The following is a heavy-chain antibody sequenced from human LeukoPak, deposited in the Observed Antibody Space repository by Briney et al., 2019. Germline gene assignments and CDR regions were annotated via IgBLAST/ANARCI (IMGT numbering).Heavy chain of an antibody. CDR3: ATSGWSYHLDY. D-gene: IGHD2-15*01. CDR1: GFTFSSYS. CDR2: ISSSSSYI. J-gene: IGHJ4*02. Sequence: GGSPRLSCAASGFTFSSYSMNWVRQAPGKGLEWVSSISSSSSYIYYADSVKGRFTISRDNAKNSLYLQMNSLRAEDTAVYYCATSGWSYHLDYWGQGTLVTVSS. V-gene: IGHV3-21*01.